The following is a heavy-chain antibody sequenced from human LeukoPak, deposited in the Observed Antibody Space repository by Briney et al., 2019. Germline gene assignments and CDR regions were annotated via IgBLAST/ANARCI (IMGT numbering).Heavy chain of an antibody. D-gene: IGHD3-3*01. J-gene: IGHJ4*02. Sequence: SETLSLTCSVSGASISDYYWSWIRQPPGKGMEWIGYIYYSGNTNYNPSLKSRVTMTVDTSNNQFSLNLRSVTAADTALYYCARYMRDSGTYDFDYWGQGTLVTVSS. CDR1: GASISDYY. V-gene: IGHV4-59*13. CDR3: ARYMRDSGTYDFDY. CDR2: IYYSGNT.